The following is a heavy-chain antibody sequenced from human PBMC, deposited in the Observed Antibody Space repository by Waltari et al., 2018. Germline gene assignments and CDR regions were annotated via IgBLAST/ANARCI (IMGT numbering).Heavy chain of an antibody. Sequence: QVQLQESGPGLVKPSETLSLTCTVSGGSISSYYWSWIRQPPGKGLEWIGYIYYSGSTNYHPSLKSRVTISVDTSKNQFSLKLSSVTAADTAVYYCARGPVAYSSSSGFNWFDPWGQGTLVTVSS. CDR3: ARGPVAYSSSSGFNWFDP. CDR2: IYYSGST. D-gene: IGHD6-13*01. CDR1: GGSISSYY. J-gene: IGHJ5*02. V-gene: IGHV4-59*01.